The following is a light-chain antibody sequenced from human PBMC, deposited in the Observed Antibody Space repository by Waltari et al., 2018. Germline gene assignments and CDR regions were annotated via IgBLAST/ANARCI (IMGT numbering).Light chain of an antibody. J-gene: IGKJ2*01. Sequence: DIQMTPSPSTLSASVGDRVTITCRASQRISDWLAWYQQKPGKAPKLLIYDASTLESGVPSRFSGSGSGTEFTLTISSLQPDDFATYYCQQYNDWSTFGQGTKLEI. CDR1: QRISDW. CDR3: QQYNDWST. V-gene: IGKV1-5*01. CDR2: DAS.